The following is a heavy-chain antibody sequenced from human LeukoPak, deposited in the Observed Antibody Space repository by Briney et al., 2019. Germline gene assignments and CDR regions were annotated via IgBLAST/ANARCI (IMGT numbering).Heavy chain of an antibody. CDR1: GFTFSSYA. Sequence: GGSLRLSCAASGFTFSSYAMIWVRQAPGKGLEWVSAITGSSGYTYYADSVKGRFTISRDNSKNTLYLQMNNLRAGDTAVYYCVRGRNGNYYDSSGFFPYWGQGTLVTVSS. V-gene: IGHV3-23*01. J-gene: IGHJ4*02. D-gene: IGHD3-22*01. CDR3: VRGRNGNYYDSSGFFPY. CDR2: ITGSSGYT.